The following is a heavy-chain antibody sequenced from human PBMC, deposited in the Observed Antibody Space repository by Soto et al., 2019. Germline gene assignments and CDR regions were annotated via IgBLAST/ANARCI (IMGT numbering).Heavy chain of an antibody. Sequence: QVQLQESGPGLVKPSQTLSLTCTVSGGSISSGGYYWSWIHQHPGKGREWIGYIYYSGNNDYNPSLKGRVTIAEDTSNNQFSLKLSSVTAAATAVYYCSRDTYYYDSSVYTARVLDYWGQGTLVTVSS. J-gene: IGHJ4*02. V-gene: IGHV4-31*03. CDR3: SRDTYYYDSSVYTARVLDY. CDR1: GGSISSGGYY. D-gene: IGHD3-22*01. CDR2: IYYSGNN.